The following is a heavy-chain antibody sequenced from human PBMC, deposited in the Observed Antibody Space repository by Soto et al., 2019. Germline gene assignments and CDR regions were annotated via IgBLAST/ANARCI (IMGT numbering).Heavy chain of an antibody. D-gene: IGHD2-15*01. Sequence: GGSLRLSCAASGFTFSSYAMHWVRQAPGKGLEWVAVISYDGSNKYYADSVKGRFTISRDNSKNTLYLQMNSLRAEDTAVYYCARDRRYCSGGSCGDYYYGIDVWGQGTTVTVSS. CDR1: GFTFSSYA. CDR3: ARDRRYCSGGSCGDYYYGIDV. CDR2: ISYDGSNK. V-gene: IGHV3-30*04. J-gene: IGHJ6*02.